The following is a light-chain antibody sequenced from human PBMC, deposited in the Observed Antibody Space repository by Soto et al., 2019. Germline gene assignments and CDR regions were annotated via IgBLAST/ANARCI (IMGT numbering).Light chain of an antibody. V-gene: IGKV3-15*01. CDR3: QQYHNWPQT. Sequence: EIMLSLSLATLSVNPGERVTLSSRASQSVDINLAWYQQKPGQAPRLLIYGASTRAPGIPGRFSGSGSGTEFTLTISSLESEDFAIYYCQQYHNWPQTFGQRSMA. CDR1: QSVDIN. J-gene: IGKJ1*01. CDR2: GAS.